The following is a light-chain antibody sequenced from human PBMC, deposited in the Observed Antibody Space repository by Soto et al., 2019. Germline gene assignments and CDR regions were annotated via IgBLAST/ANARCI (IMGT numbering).Light chain of an antibody. CDR3: QQLNSYPIT. CDR1: QRMSSNY. J-gene: IGKJ5*01. V-gene: IGKV3D-20*02. CDR2: ATS. Sequence: ELVLTQSPGTLSLSPGERATLSCRASQRMSSNYLAWYQQKPGQAPRLLIYATSSRATGSPDRFSGSGSGTDFTLTISSLQPEDFATYYCQQLNSYPITFGQGTRLEIK.